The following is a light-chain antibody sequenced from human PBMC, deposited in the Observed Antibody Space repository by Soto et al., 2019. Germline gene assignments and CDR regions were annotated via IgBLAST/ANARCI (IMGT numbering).Light chain of an antibody. CDR1: QSISSW. CDR3: QHYNDNCT. Sequence: DIQMTQSPSTLSASVGDRVTITCRASQSISSWLAWYQQKPGQAPKLLIYEASTLQSGVPSRFSGSGSGTEITLAISMLQHDDSATYCYQHYNDNCTFGQGTKVEIK. V-gene: IGKV1-5*03. CDR2: EAS. J-gene: IGKJ1*01.